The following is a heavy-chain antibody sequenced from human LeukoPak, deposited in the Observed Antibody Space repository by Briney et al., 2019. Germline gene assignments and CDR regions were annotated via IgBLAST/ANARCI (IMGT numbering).Heavy chain of an antibody. J-gene: IGHJ6*02. Sequence: GGSLRLSCAASGFTFSSYGMHWVRQAPGKGLEWVAVISYDGSNKYYVDSVKGPFTISRDNSKNTLYLQMNSLRAEDTAVYYCAKAVERLDYYYYYGMDVWGQGTTVTVSS. CDR1: GFTFSSYG. CDR3: AKAVERLDYYYYYGMDV. V-gene: IGHV3-30*18. D-gene: IGHD4-23*01. CDR2: ISYDGSNK.